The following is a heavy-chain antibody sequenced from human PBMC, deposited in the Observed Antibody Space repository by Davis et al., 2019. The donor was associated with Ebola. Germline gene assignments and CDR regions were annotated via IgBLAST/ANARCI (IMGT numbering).Heavy chain of an antibody. CDR2: IYPGDSDT. Sequence: GESLKISCQGSGYSFTSYWIGWVRQVPGKGLEWLGIIYPGDSDTRYSPSFQGQVTISADKSISTAYLQWSSLKASDTAMYYCARHRSYYYYYYGMDVWGKGTTVTVSS. V-gene: IGHV5-51*01. CDR1: GYSFTSYW. CDR3: ARHRSYYYYYYGMDV. J-gene: IGHJ6*04.